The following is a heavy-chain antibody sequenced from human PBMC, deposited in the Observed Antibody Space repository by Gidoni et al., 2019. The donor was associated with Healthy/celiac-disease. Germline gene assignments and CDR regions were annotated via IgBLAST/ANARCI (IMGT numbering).Heavy chain of an antibody. V-gene: IGHV4-31*03. CDR3: ARGGTTVERYFDL. CDR1: GGSIRSGGYY. Sequence: QVQLQESGPGLVKPSQTLSLTCTVSGGSIRSGGYYWSWIRQHPGKGLEWIGDIYYSGSTYYNPSLKSRVTISVDTSKNQFSLKLSSVTAADTAVYYCARGGTTVERYFDLWGRGTLVTVSS. D-gene: IGHD4-17*01. CDR2: IYYSGST. J-gene: IGHJ2*01.